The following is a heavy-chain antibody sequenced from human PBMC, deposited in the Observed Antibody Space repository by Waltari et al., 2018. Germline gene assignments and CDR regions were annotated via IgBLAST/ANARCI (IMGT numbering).Heavy chain of an antibody. J-gene: IGHJ6*02. CDR3: ARRFPVGYYYGLDV. CDR1: GYTFTDYW. Sequence: EVQLVQSGAEVRKSGESLKISCKGSGYTFTDYWVAWVRQRPGKGREWMGAIWPRDSDARYSPSFEGQVTISADKSLSTTYLQWSSLKASDTAIYYCARRFPVGYYYGLDVWGQGTAVTVSS. V-gene: IGHV5-51*01. CDR2: IWPRDSDA.